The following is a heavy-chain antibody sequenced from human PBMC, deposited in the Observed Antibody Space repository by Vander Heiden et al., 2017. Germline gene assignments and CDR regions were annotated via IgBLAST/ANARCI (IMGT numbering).Heavy chain of an antibody. Sequence: QVQLVESGGGLVQPGGSLRLYCAASGFTFSDYYTGWISQAPGKGLEWVSDISSSGSTIYYEDSVKGRFTISRDNAKNSLYLQMNSLRAEDTAVYYCARRGWLQSIWYFDLWGRGTLVTVSS. CDR3: ARRGWLQSIWYFDL. CDR1: GFTFSDYY. J-gene: IGHJ2*01. D-gene: IGHD5-12*01. V-gene: IGHV3-11*01. CDR2: ISSSGSTI.